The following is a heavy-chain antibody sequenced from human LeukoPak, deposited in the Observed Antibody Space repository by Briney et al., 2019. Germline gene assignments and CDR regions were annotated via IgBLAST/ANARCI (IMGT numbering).Heavy chain of an antibody. CDR2: INPNSGGT. J-gene: IGHJ4*02. Sequence: ASVKVSCKASGYTFTAYYMHWMRQAPGQGPEWMEWINPNSGGTNFAQKFQGRVTMTSDTSISTAYMELSSLRSDDTAIYYCARAKVLVPDHWGQGTLVTVSS. CDR3: ARAKVLVPDH. V-gene: IGHV1-2*02. CDR1: GYTFTAYY.